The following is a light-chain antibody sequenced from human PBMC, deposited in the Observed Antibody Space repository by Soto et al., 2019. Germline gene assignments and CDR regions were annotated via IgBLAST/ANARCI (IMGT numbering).Light chain of an antibody. Sequence: QSVLTQPPSVSGAPGQRVTISCTGSSSNIGAGYDVHWYQQLPGTAPKLLIYGNSNRPSGVPDRFSGSKSGTSASLAITGLQPEDESDYYCQSYDSSLSVLVFGRGTKLTVL. J-gene: IGLJ2*01. CDR1: SSNIGAGYD. CDR2: GNS. CDR3: QSYDSSLSVLV. V-gene: IGLV1-40*01.